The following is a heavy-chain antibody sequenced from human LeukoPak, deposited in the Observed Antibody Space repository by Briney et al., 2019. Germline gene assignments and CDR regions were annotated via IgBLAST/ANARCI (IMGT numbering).Heavy chain of an antibody. D-gene: IGHD3-10*01. CDR2: ISWNSGSI. V-gene: IGHV3-9*01. CDR3: AKGSYYGSGSYD. Sequence: GGSLRLSCAASGFTFDDYAVHWVRQAPGKGLEWVSGISWNSGSIGYADSVKGRFTISRDNAKNSLYLQMNSLRAEDTALYYCAKGSYYGSGSYDWGQGTLVTVSS. CDR1: GFTFDDYA. J-gene: IGHJ4*02.